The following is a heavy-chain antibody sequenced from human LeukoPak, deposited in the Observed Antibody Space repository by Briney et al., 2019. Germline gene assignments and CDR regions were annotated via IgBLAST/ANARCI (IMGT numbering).Heavy chain of an antibody. V-gene: IGHV3-33*01. J-gene: IGHJ4*02. D-gene: IGHD6-13*01. CDR2: IWYDGSNK. Sequence: GGSLRLSCAASGFIFIIYGMHWVRQAPGKGLDWVAVIWYDGSNKYYADSVKGRFTISRDNSKTSLYLQMNSLRAEDTAVYYCARGHTPGEVYSSSWYDYFDYWGQGTLVTVSS. CDR1: GFIFIIYG. CDR3: ARGHTPGEVYSSSWYDYFDY.